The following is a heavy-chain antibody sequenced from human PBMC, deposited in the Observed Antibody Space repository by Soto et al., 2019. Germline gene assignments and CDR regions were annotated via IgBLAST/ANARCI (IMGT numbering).Heavy chain of an antibody. D-gene: IGHD5-18*01. Sequence: VVSLRLSGAVSGFTFSSYGMHWVRQAPGKGLEWVAVISYDGSNKYYADSVKGRFTISRDNSKNTLYLQMNSLRAEDTAVYYCAKRLGAGYSYGPNGMDVWGQGTTVTVSS. CDR2: ISYDGSNK. CDR1: GFTFSSYG. V-gene: IGHV3-30*18. CDR3: AKRLGAGYSYGPNGMDV. J-gene: IGHJ6*02.